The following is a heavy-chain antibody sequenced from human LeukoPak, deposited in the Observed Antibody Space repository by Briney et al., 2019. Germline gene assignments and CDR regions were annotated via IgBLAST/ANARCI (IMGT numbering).Heavy chain of an antibody. D-gene: IGHD2-2*01. CDR3: ARRGYCSSTSCYSFDY. CDR2: IKHDGSEK. Sequence: GGSLRLSCAASGFTFSSYWMSWVRQAPGKGLEWVANIKHDGSEKYYVDSVKGRFTISRDNAKNSLYLQMNSLRAEDTAVYYCARRGYCSSTSCYSFDYWGQGTLVTVSS. CDR1: GFTFSSYW. J-gene: IGHJ4*02. V-gene: IGHV3-7*01.